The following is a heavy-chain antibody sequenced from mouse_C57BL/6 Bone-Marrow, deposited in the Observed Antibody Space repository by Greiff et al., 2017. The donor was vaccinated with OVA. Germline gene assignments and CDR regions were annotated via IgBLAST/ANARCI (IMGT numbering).Heavy chain of an antibody. CDR2: IYPGSGST. D-gene: IGHD2-4*01. V-gene: IGHV1-55*01. CDR1: GYTFTSYW. Sequence: VKLQQPGAELVKPGASVKMSCKASGYTFTSYWITWVKQRPGQGLEWIGDIYPGSGSTNYNEKFKSKATLTVDTSSSTAYMQLSSLTSEDSAVYYCARGDDYDGAAWFAYWGQGTLVTVSA. J-gene: IGHJ3*01. CDR3: ARGDDYDGAAWFAY.